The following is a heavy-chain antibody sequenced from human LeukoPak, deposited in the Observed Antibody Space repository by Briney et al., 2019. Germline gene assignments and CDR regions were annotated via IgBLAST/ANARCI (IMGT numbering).Heavy chain of an antibody. J-gene: IGHJ4*02. D-gene: IGHD2-2*01. CDR1: GGSISSGSSY. CDR3: ARGDCSSTSCSFDY. CDR2: FYTSENI. Sequence: SETLSLTCTVSGGSISSGSSYWSWIRQPAGKGLEWIGRFYTSENIKYNPSLKSRVTISVDTSKNQFSLKLTSVTAADTAVYYCARGDCSSTSCSFDYWGQGTLVTVSS. V-gene: IGHV4-61*02.